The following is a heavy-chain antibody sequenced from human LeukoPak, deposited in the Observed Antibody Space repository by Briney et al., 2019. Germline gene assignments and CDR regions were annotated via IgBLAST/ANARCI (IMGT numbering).Heavy chain of an antibody. CDR3: ARGPTRYYFDY. CDR2: VYSSGST. CDR1: GGSISNYY. Sequence: SENLSLTCTVSGGSISNYYWSWIRQPPGRGLEWIGYVYSSGSTNYNPSLKSRVTISVDTSKNQLSLKLSSVTAADTAVYYCARGPTRYYFDYWGQGTLVTVSS. V-gene: IGHV4-59*01. J-gene: IGHJ4*02.